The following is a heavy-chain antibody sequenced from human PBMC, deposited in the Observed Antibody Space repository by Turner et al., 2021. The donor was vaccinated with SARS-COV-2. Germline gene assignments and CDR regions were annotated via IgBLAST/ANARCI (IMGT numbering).Heavy chain of an antibody. Sequence: QLQLQETVPGLGKPPETRTLTRPDSGGSMSSSSYYWGWIRQPPGRGLEWSWSIYYSGSTYYHPSLTSRVTISADTSKNQFSLKLTSVTAADTAVYFCAKHWEVAAAAYLARFDPWGQGTLVTVSS. J-gene: IGHJ5*02. CDR1: GGSMSSSSYY. D-gene: IGHD6-13*01. V-gene: IGHV4-39*01. CDR2: IYYSGST. CDR3: AKHWEVAAAAYLARFDP.